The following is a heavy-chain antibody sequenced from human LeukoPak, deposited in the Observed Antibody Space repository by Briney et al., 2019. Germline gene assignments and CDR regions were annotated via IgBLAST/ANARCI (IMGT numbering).Heavy chain of an antibody. J-gene: IGHJ4*02. CDR1: GYTFTGYY. V-gene: IGHV1-2*06. CDR2: INPNSGGT. D-gene: IGHD5-12*01. Sequence: ASVKVSCKASGYTFTGYYMHWVRQAPGQGLEWMGRINPNSGGTNYAQKFQGRVTMTRDTSISTAYMELSRLRSDDTAVYYSARDESGYDFAYWGQGTLLTVSS. CDR3: ARDESGYDFAY.